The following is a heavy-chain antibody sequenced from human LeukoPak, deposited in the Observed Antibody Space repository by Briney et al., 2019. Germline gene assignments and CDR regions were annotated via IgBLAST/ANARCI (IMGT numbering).Heavy chain of an antibody. Sequence: GASVKVSCKASGYTFTSYDINWVRQATGQGLEWMGWINPNSGGTNYAQKFQGRVTMTRDTSISTAYMELSRLRSDDTAVYYCARDFEQRDYGDYPLNGFDYWGQGTLVTVSS. CDR2: INPNSGGT. CDR1: GYTFTSYD. CDR3: ARDFEQRDYGDYPLNGFDY. V-gene: IGHV1-2*02. D-gene: IGHD4-17*01. J-gene: IGHJ4*02.